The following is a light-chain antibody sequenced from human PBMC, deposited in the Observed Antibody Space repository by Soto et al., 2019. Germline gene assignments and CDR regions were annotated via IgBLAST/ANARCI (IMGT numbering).Light chain of an antibody. CDR2: GNT. V-gene: IGLV1-40*01. Sequence: QSVLTQPPSVSGAPGQRVTISCTGSSSNIGAGYDVHWYQQLPGTAPKLLIYGNTNRPSGVPDRFSGSKSATSASLAITGGQAEDEADYYCQSYDSSLGGWVFGGGTQLTVL. CDR1: SSNIGAGYD. CDR3: QSYDSSLGGWV. J-gene: IGLJ3*02.